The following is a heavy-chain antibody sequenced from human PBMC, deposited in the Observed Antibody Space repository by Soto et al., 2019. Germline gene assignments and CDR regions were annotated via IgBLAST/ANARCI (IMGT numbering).Heavy chain of an antibody. Sequence: SETLSLTCAVYGGSFSGYYWSWIRQPPGKGLECLWEINHSGSTNYSPSLKSRVTISVDTSKNQFSLQLSSVTAADTAGHYCARRSSGWSKGDYWGQGTMVNATS. CDR2: INHSGST. D-gene: IGHD6-19*01. J-gene: IGHJ4*02. CDR3: ARRSSGWSKGDY. CDR1: GGSFSGYY. V-gene: IGHV4-34*01.